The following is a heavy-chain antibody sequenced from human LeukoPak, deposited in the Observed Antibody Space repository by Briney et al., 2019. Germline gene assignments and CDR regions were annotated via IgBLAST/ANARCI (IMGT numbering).Heavy chain of an antibody. V-gene: IGHV4-39*07. D-gene: IGHD3-3*01. CDR3: RTRDYYSPAFDI. Sequence: SETLSLTCTVSGGSISSSSYSWGWIRQPPGKGLEWIGNIYYTGSTYYNPSLKSRVTISVDTSKNQFSLKLSSVTAADSAVYYARTRDYYSPAFDIWGQGTVVTVSS. CDR1: GGSISSSSYS. J-gene: IGHJ3*02. CDR2: IYYTGST.